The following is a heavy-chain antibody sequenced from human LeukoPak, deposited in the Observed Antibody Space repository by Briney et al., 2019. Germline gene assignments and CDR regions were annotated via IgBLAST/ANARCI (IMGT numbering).Heavy chain of an antibody. CDR3: AKDQSYYGSGSYYKSAFDY. CDR1: GFTFSSYW. D-gene: IGHD3-10*01. CDR2: ISYDGSNK. V-gene: IGHV3-30*18. Sequence: GGSLRLSCAASGFTFSSYWMSWVRQAPGKGLEWVAVISYDGSNKYYADSVKGRFTISRDNSKNTLYLQMNSLRAEDTAVYYCAKDQSYYGSGSYYKSAFDYWGQGTLVTVSS. J-gene: IGHJ4*02.